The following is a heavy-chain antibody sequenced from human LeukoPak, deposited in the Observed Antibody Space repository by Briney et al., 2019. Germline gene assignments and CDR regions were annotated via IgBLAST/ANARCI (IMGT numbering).Heavy chain of an antibody. Sequence: SETLSLTCTVSGGSISSSSYYWGWIRQPPGKGLEWIGSIYYSGSTYYNPSLKSRVTISVDTSKNQFSLKLSSVTAADTAVYYCATLGGAAAMVTRAFDYWGQGTLVTVSS. CDR3: ATLGGAAAMVTRAFDY. V-gene: IGHV4-39*01. CDR2: IYYSGST. CDR1: GGSISSSSYY. J-gene: IGHJ4*02. D-gene: IGHD5-18*01.